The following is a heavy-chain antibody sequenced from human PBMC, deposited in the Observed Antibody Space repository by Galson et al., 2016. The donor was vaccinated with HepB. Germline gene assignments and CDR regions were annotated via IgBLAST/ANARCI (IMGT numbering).Heavy chain of an antibody. J-gene: IGHJ4*02. Sequence: SLRLSCAASGFTVSSNYMTWVRQAPGKGLAWVSVIYSGGSTYYADSVKGRFTISRDNSKNTLYLQMNSLRAEDTAVYYCARVSDGYNTAPVDYWGQGTLVTVSS. D-gene: IGHD5-24*01. CDR2: IYSGGST. V-gene: IGHV3-66*01. CDR1: GFTVSSNY. CDR3: ARVSDGYNTAPVDY.